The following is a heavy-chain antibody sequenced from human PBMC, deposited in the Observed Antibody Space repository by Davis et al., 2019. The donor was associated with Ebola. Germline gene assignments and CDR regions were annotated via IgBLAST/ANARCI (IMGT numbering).Heavy chain of an antibody. CDR2: INHSGST. V-gene: IGHV4-34*01. D-gene: IGHD7-27*01. J-gene: IGHJ6*02. CDR3: ATGAYYYYGMDV. CDR1: GGSFSGYY. Sequence: PGGSLRLSCAVYGGSFSGYYWSWIRQPPGKGLEWIGEINHSGSTNYNPSLKSRVTISVDTSKNQFSLKLSSVTAADTAVYYCATGAYYYYGMDVWGQGTTVTVSS.